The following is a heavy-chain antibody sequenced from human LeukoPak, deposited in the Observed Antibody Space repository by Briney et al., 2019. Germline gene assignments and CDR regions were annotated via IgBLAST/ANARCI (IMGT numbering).Heavy chain of an antibody. J-gene: IGHJ4*02. CDR2: INHSGST. D-gene: IGHD2-2*02. V-gene: IGHV4-34*01. CDR3: ARGVYTYGGDY. CDR1: GGSFSGYY. Sequence: SETLSLTCAVYGGSFSGYYWSWIRQPPGKGLEWIGEINHSGSTNYNPSLKSRVTISVDTSKNQFSLKLSSVTAADTAVYYCARGVYTYGGDYWGQGTLVTVSS.